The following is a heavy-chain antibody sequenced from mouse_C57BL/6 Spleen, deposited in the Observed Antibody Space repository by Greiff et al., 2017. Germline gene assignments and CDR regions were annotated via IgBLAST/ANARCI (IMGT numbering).Heavy chain of an antibody. Sequence: VKLQESGPGLVAPSQSLSIPCTVSGFSLTSYAISWVRQPPGKGLEWLGVIWTGGGTNYNSALKSRLSISKDNSKSQVFLKRNSLQTDDTARYYCARNGDYDAWFAYWGQGTLVTVSA. CDR2: IWTGGGT. D-gene: IGHD2-4*01. J-gene: IGHJ3*01. V-gene: IGHV2-9-1*01. CDR1: GFSLTSYA. CDR3: ARNGDYDAWFAY.